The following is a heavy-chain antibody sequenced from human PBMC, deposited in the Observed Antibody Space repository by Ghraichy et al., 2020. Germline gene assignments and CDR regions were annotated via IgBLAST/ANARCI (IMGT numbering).Heavy chain of an antibody. D-gene: IGHD7-27*01. CDR2: IYYSGST. CDR3: ARVGPWGYVDV. CDR1: GGSISSYY. J-gene: IGHJ6*02. V-gene: IGHV4-59*01. Sequence: SETLSLTCTVSGGSISSYYWSWIRQPPGKGLEWIGYIYYSGSTNYNPSLKSRVTISVDTSKNQFSLKLSSVTAADTAVYYCARVGPWGYVDVWGQGTTVTVSS.